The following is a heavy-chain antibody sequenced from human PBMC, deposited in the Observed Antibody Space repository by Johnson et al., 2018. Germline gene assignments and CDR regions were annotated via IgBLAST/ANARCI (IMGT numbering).Heavy chain of an antibody. Sequence: VQLVQSGGGLVKPGGSLRLSCAASGFTFSSYSMNWVRQAPGKGLEWVSSISSSSSYIYYADSVKGRFTISRDNAKNSLYLQMNSPRAEDTAVYYCASILPDYYDSSGYYPREYYYYYYMDVWGKGTTVTVSS. CDR3: ASILPDYYDSSGYYPREYYYYYYMDV. CDR1: GFTFSSYS. CDR2: ISSSSSYI. J-gene: IGHJ6*03. D-gene: IGHD3-22*01. V-gene: IGHV3-21*01.